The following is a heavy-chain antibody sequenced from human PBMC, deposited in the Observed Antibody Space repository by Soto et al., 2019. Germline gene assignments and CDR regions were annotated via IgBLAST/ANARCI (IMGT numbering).Heavy chain of an antibody. J-gene: IGHJ4*02. D-gene: IGHD3-10*01. Sequence: GGSQRLSCAASGFTFSSYGMHWVRQAPGKGLEWVAVIWYDGSNKYYADSVKGRFTISRDNSKNTLYLQMNSLRAEDTAVYYGARDHRSSYYGSGSYYPDYWGQGTLVTVSS. CDR3: ARDHRSSYYGSGSYYPDY. CDR1: GFTFSSYG. CDR2: IWYDGSNK. V-gene: IGHV3-33*01.